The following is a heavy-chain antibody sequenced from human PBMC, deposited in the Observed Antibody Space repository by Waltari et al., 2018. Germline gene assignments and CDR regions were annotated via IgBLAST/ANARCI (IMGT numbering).Heavy chain of an antibody. D-gene: IGHD1-1*01. CDR1: GGSLSSNY. V-gene: IGHV4-4*07. Sequence: QVQLQESGPGLVKPSETLSLTCTVSGGSLSSNYWSWIRQPAGRGLEWIGRMYIRGGTNYNPSLKSRVTMSVDTSKTQFSLNLSSVTAADTAVYYCARLQFKPGRPSAMDVWGQGTTVTVSS. CDR3: ARLQFKPGRPSAMDV. J-gene: IGHJ6*02. CDR2: MYIRGGT.